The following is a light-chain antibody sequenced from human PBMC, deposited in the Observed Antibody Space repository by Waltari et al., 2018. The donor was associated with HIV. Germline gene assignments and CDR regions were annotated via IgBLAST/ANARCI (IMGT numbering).Light chain of an antibody. CDR3: QVWDSTSDHGT. CDR1: TIESSS. V-gene: IGLV3-21*04. J-gene: IGLJ2*01. CDR2: DDT. Sequence: SYVLTQPPSVSVAPGKTARISCGGKTIESSSVHWYQQKPGRAPVLVITDDTARPSGIPDLFSASNIGNTATLTISRVEAGDEADYYCQVWDSTSDHGTFGGGTKLTV.